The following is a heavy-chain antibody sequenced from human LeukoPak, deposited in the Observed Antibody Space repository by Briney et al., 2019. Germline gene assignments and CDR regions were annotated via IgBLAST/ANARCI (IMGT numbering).Heavy chain of an antibody. V-gene: IGHV3-23*01. CDR1: GFTFSSYA. CDR3: AKRQYSSSYHGLGPFAY. Sequence: GGSLRLSCAASGFTFSSYAMSWVRQAPGKGLEWVSAISGSGGSTYYADSVKGRFTISRDNSKNTLYLQMNSLRAEDTAVYYCAKRQYSSSYHGLGPFAYWGQGTLVTVSS. J-gene: IGHJ4*02. D-gene: IGHD6-13*01. CDR2: ISGSGGST.